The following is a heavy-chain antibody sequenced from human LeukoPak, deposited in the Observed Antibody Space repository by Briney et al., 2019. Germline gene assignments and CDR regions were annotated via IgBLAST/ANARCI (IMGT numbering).Heavy chain of an antibody. D-gene: IGHD2-2*01. CDR2: IKQDGSAK. CDR3: ASQPAAVDVDY. CDR1: GFRFSRYW. V-gene: IGHV3-7*03. Sequence: GGSLRLSCAASGFRFSRYWMTWVRQAPGKGLEWVANIKQDGSAKSYVDSVKGRFTISRDNAKNSLYLQMNSLRDDDTGVYYCASQPAAVDVDYWGQGTLVTVSS. J-gene: IGHJ4*02.